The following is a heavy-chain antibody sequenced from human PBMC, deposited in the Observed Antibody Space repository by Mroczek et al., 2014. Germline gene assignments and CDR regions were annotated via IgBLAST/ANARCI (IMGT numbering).Heavy chain of an antibody. CDR1: GYTFTGYY. Sequence: QVQLQESGAEVKKPGASVKVSCKASGYTFTGYYMHWVRQAPGQGLEWMGWINPNSGGTNYAQKFQGRVTMTRDTSISTAYMELSRLRSDDTAVYYCARGRPGPGGDAFDIVGPRGQVVTVSS. J-gene: IGHJ3*02. V-gene: IGHV1-2*02. CDR2: INPNSGGT. D-gene: IGHD6-6*01. CDR3: ARGRPGPGGDAFDI.